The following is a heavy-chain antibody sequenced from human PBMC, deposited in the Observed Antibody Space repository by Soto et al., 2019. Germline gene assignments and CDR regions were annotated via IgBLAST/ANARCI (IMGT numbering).Heavy chain of an antibody. CDR3: ARDWGMTTVTHDAFDI. CDR1: GFTFSSYS. CDR2: ISSSSSYI. Sequence: AGGSLRLSCAASGFTFSSYSMNWVRQAPGKGLEWVSSISSSSSYIYYADSVKGRFTISRDNAKNSLYLQMNSLRAEDTAVYYCARDWGMTTVTHDAFDIWGQGTMVTVSS. D-gene: IGHD4-17*01. V-gene: IGHV3-21*01. J-gene: IGHJ3*02.